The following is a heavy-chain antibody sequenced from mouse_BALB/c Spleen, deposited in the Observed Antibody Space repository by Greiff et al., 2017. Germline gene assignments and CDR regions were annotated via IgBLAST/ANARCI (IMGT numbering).Heavy chain of an antibody. D-gene: IGHD1-1*01. V-gene: IGHV2-9*02. Sequence: QVQLKESGPGLVAPSQSLSITCTVSGFSLTSYGVHWVRQPPGKGLEWLGVIWAGGSTNYNSALMSRLSISKDNSKSQVFLKMNSLQTDDTAMYYCASARLLRGYAMDYWGQGTSVTVSS. CDR2: IWAGGST. J-gene: IGHJ4*01. CDR1: GFSLTSYG. CDR3: ASARLLRGYAMDY.